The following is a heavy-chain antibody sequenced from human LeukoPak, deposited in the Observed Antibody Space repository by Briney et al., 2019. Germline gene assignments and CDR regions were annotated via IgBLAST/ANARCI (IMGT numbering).Heavy chain of an antibody. CDR1: GGSFSGYY. D-gene: IGHD3-10*01. J-gene: IGHJ3*02. V-gene: IGHV4-34*01. CDR3: ARYGGSETDDAFDI. CDR2: INHSGST. Sequence: PSETLSLTCAVYGGSFSGYYWSRIRQPPGKGLEWIGEINHSGSTNYNPSLKSRVTISVDTSKNQFSLKLSSVTAADTAVYYCARYGGSETDDAFDIWGQGTMVTVSS.